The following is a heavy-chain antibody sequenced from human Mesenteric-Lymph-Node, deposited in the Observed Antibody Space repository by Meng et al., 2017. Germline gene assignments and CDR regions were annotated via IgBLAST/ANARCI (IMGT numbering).Heavy chain of an antibody. CDR2: ISYSGATT. J-gene: IGHJ4*02. D-gene: IGHD6-19*01. V-gene: IGHV3-23*01. CDR1: GFTFSNHA. Sequence: GGSLRLSCAASGFTFSNHALSWVRQAPGRGLEWVSVISYSGATTRYADSVKGRFSISRDNSKNTLYLQMNSLRAEDTAVYYCAKLWVTVAGDYFDYWGQGTLVTVSS. CDR3: AKLWVTVAGDYFDY.